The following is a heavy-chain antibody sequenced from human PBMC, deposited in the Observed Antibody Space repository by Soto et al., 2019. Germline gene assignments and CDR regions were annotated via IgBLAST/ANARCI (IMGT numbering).Heavy chain of an antibody. D-gene: IGHD4-17*01. CDR1: GYTFTSYG. J-gene: IGHJ5*02. V-gene: IGHV1-18*01. CDR2: ISAYNGNT. CDR3: ARGVHDYGDYIWFYWFDP. Sequence: QVQLVQSGAEVKKPGASVKVSCKASGYTFTSYGISWVRQAPGQGLEWMGWISAYNGNTNYAQKLQGRVTMTTDTSTSTAYMELRSLRSDDTAVYYCARGVHDYGDYIWFYWFDPWGQGTLVTVSS.